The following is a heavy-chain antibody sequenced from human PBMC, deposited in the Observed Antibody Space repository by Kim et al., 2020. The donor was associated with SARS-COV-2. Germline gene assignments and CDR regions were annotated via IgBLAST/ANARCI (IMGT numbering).Heavy chain of an antibody. J-gene: IGHJ4*02. D-gene: IGHD1-26*01. Sequence: TSYNPSLTSRFTISVDTSKNQFSLKLTSVTAADTAVYYCARGMQVGATAYWGQGTLVTVSS. CDR3: ARGMQVGATAY. V-gene: IGHV4-30-2*04. CDR2: T.